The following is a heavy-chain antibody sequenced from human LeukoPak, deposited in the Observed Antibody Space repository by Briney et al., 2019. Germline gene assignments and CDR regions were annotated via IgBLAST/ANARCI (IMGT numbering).Heavy chain of an antibody. V-gene: IGHV4-4*07. Sequence: SETLSLTCTVSGVSISSYYWSWIRQPAGKGLEWIGRIYTSGSTNYNPSLKSRVTMSVDTSKNQFSLKLSSVTAADTAVYYCARARGDYDSSGYYYVVYFDYWGQGTLVTVSS. J-gene: IGHJ4*02. CDR1: GVSISSYY. CDR2: IYTSGST. CDR3: ARARGDYDSSGYYYVVYFDY. D-gene: IGHD3-22*01.